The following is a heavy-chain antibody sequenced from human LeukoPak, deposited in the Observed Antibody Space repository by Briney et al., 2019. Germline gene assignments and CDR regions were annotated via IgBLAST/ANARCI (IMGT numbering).Heavy chain of an antibody. D-gene: IGHD1-26*01. J-gene: IGHJ4*02. CDR2: IYYSGST. CDR1: GGSISSYY. V-gene: IGHV4-59*01. Sequence: SETLSLTRTVSGGSISSYYWTWIRQPPGKGLEWIGYIYYSGSTNYNPSLKSRVTISVDTSKNQFSLKLSSVTAADTAVYYCARLALQEVGATQTYYLDYWGQGTPVTVSS. CDR3: ARLALQEVGATQTYYLDY.